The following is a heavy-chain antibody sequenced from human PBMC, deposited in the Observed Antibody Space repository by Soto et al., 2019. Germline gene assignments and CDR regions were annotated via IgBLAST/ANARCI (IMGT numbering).Heavy chain of an antibody. Sequence: EVQLLESGGGLVQPGGSLRLSCAASGFSFSSYWMTWVRQAPGKGLEWVANVKEDGRDKDYVASVKGRFTISRDNANKSVAVEMRSLRVEDTAVYYCVRVYFCRGEWPPVTYFDFWGQGIQVTVSP. J-gene: IGHJ4*02. CDR3: VRVYFCRGEWPPVTYFDF. V-gene: IGHV3-7*03. D-gene: IGHD4-4*01. CDR2: VKEDGRDK. CDR1: GFSFSSYW.